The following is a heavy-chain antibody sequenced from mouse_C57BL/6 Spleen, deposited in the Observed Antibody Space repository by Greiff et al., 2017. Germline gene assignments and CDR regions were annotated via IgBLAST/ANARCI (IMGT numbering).Heavy chain of an antibody. CDR3: ARDYGNYFDY. V-gene: IGHV3-6*01. CDR2: ISYDGSN. CDR1: GYSITSGYY. D-gene: IGHD2-1*01. J-gene: IGHJ2*01. Sequence: EVQLQQSGPGLVKPSQSLSLTCSVTGYSITSGYYWNWIRQFPGNKLEWMGYISYDGSNNYNPSLKNRISITRDTSKNQFFLQLNSVTTEDTATYYCARDYGNYFDYWGQGTTLTVSS.